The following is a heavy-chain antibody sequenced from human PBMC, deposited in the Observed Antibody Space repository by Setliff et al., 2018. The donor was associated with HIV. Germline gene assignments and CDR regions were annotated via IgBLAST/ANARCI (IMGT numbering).Heavy chain of an antibody. CDR1: GYSFSKYG. D-gene: IGHD1-26*01. CDR2: IIPIVGQT. J-gene: IGHJ3*02. V-gene: IGHV1-69*10. CDR3: ARAYRPRALDI. Sequence: SVKVSCKASGYSFSKYGISWVRQAPGQGLEWMGGIIPIVGQTNYAQKFQGGFTITADTSTNTAFMELTSLTSEDTAFYYCARAYRPRALDIWGQGTMVTVSS.